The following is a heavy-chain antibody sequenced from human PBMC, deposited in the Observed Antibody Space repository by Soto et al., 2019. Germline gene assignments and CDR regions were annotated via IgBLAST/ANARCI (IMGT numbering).Heavy chain of an antibody. CDR1: GFTFSSDA. CDR2: ISYDGSNK. V-gene: IGHV3-30-3*01. D-gene: IGHD2-15*01. J-gene: IGHJ6*02. Sequence: QVQLVESGGGVVQPGRSLRLSCAASGFTFSSDAMHWVRQAPGKGLEWVAVISYDGSNKYYADSVKGRFTISRDNSKNTLYLQLNSLRAEDTAVYYCARGWGMDVWGQGTTVTVSS. CDR3: ARGWGMDV.